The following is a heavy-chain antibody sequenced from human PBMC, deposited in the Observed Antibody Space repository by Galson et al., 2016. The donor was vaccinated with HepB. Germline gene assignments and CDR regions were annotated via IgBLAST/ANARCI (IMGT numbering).Heavy chain of an antibody. J-gene: IGHJ2*01. CDR1: GGSMKSALYS. CDR3: ARLSYGYGWYFDI. CDR2: IYYSGST. D-gene: IGHD5-18*01. V-gene: IGHV4-39*01. Sequence: SETLSLTCTVSGGSMKSALYSWGWIRQPPGKGLEWIGSIYYSGSTDYKPSLKSRVNISVDTSKNQFFLKLSSVTAADTAQYYCARLSYGYGWYFDIWGRGTLVTVSS.